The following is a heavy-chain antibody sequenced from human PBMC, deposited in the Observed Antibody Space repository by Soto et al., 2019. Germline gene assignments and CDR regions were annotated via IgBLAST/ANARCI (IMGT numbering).Heavy chain of an antibody. CDR1: GGYCSSGTYY. Sequence: QVQLQESGPGLVKPSPTLSLNCAVSGGYCSSGTYYWSWIRQPPGKGLEWIGYISYSGSTNYNPYVKSRVTMSVDTSKNHSSLTLSSVTAAYTAVYYCEKRPNWFEPWGQGTLVTVSS. CDR3: EKRPNWFEP. CDR2: ISYSGST. V-gene: IGHV4-61*03. J-gene: IGHJ5*02.